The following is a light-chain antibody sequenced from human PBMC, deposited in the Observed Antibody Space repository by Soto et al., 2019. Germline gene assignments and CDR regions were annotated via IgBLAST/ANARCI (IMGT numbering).Light chain of an antibody. CDR3: QQIYNTPRT. CDR2: AAS. J-gene: IGKJ1*01. V-gene: IGKV1-39*01. Sequence: DIQMTQSPSSLSASVGDRVTITCRATQSISLYLNWYQQKPGKAPKLLIYAASSLQSGVPSRFSGCGSGTDFTLTISSLQPEDFATYYCQQIYNTPRTFGQGTKVEIK. CDR1: QSISLY.